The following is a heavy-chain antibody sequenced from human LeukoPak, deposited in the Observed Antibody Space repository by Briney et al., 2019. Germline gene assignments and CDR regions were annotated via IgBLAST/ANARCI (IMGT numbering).Heavy chain of an antibody. D-gene: IGHD1-26*01. V-gene: IGHV3-48*03. Sequence: GGSLRLSCVVSGFSFSDYEMAWVRQAPGMGLEWVSYISNIGDIRRYADAVKGRFAISRDNAKNSVSLQMNSLRADDTGLYFCAGGPQYSGSYGDWGQGTLVTVSS. J-gene: IGHJ4*02. CDR3: AGGPQYSGSYGD. CDR1: GFSFSDYE. CDR2: ISNIGDIR.